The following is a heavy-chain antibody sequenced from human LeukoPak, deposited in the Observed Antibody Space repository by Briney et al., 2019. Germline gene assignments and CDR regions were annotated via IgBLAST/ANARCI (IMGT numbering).Heavy chain of an antibody. CDR1: GGSISSYY. CDR2: IYYSGST. CDR3: ARHRGGDYRAFDI. J-gene: IGHJ3*02. D-gene: IGHD2-21*02. V-gene: IGHV4-59*08. Sequence: NSSETLSLTCTVSGGSISSYYWSWIRQPPGKGLEWIGYIYYSGSTNYNPSLKSRVTISVDTSKNQFSLKLSSVTAADTAVYYCARHRGGDYRAFDIWGQGTMVTVSS.